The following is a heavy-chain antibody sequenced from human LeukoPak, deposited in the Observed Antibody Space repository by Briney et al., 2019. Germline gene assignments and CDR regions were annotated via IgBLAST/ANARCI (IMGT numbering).Heavy chain of an antibody. CDR2: TYHSGST. CDR1: GGSISTYY. V-gene: IGHV4-59*01. CDR3: ARDGYSGSDAL. J-gene: IGHJ4*02. D-gene: IGHD5-12*01. Sequence: SETLSLTCTVSGGSISTYYWTWIRQPPGKGLEWIGYTYHSGSTNYNPSLKSRVTISVDTSQNQFSLKLSSVTAADTAVYYCARDGYSGSDALWGQGTLVTVSS.